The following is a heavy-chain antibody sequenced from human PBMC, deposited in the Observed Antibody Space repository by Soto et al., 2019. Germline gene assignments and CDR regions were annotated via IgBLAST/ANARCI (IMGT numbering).Heavy chain of an antibody. Sequence: QVQLQESGPGLVKPWGTLSLTCGVSGGSVSRDNWWSWVRQPPGKGLEWIGEIHHSGSTNYSPSLKSRVTMSEDKSRNQFSLKLTSVTAADTAVYYCAENGSYDLVNWGQGTRVTVSS. J-gene: IGHJ4*02. D-gene: IGHD3-16*01. CDR1: GGSVSRDNW. V-gene: IGHV4-4*02. CDR3: AENGSYDLVN. CDR2: IHHSGST.